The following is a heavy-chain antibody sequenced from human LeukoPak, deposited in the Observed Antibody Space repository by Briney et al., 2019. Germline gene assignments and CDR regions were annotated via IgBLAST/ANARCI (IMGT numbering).Heavy chain of an antibody. V-gene: IGHV3-23*01. CDR1: GLIFSNYA. CDR3: AKWGDYDILTGYYDSDY. J-gene: IGHJ4*02. CDR2: IGGRDGGT. D-gene: IGHD3-9*01. Sequence: PGASWRLSCAASGLIFSNYAMSWVRQAQGKGLEWVSAIGGRDGGTYYADSVKGRFTVSRDDPKNTLYLQMNTLRAEDTAVYYCAKWGDYDILTGYYDSDYWGQGTLVTVSS.